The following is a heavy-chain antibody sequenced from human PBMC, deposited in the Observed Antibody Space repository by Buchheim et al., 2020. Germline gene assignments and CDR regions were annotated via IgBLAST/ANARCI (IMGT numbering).Heavy chain of an antibody. Sequence: EAQLVESGGGLVEPGGSLRLSCAASGFTFSDAWMSWVRQAPGKGLEWVGRIKSKTAGGTSDYAAPVKGSFTISRDDSKNTLYLQMNSLKTEDTAVYYCTTSTLHSSGWYGAWGFWGQGTL. V-gene: IGHV3-15*01. J-gene: IGHJ4*02. CDR3: TTSTLHSSGWYGAWGF. CDR2: IKSKTAGGTS. CDR1: GFTFSDAW. D-gene: IGHD6-19*01.